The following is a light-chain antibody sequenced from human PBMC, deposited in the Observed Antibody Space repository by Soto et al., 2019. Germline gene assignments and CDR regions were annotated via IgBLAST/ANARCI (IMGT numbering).Light chain of an antibody. CDR2: DNN. CDR1: SSNIGNNY. J-gene: IGLJ1*01. CDR3: GTWDSSMSVDV. Sequence: QSVLTQPPSVSAAPGQKVTISCSGSSSNIGNNYVSWYQQLPGTAPKLLIYDNNQRPSGTPDRSSGSKSGTSATLGITGLQTGDEADYYCGTWDSSMSVDVFGTGTKVTVL. V-gene: IGLV1-51*01.